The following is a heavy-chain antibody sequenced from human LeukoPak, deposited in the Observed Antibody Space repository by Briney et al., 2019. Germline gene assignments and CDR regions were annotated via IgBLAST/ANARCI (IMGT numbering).Heavy chain of an antibody. CDR2: IYYSGST. D-gene: IGHD3-22*01. CDR1: GGSLSSYY. V-gene: IGHV4-59*01. Sequence: SETLSLTCTVSGGSLSSYYWSWIRQPPGKGVEWIGYIYYSGSTNYNPSLKSRVTISVDTSKNQFSLKLSSVTAADTAVYYCARSSGYYYPAGYWGQGTLVTVSS. J-gene: IGHJ4*02. CDR3: ARSSGYYYPAGY.